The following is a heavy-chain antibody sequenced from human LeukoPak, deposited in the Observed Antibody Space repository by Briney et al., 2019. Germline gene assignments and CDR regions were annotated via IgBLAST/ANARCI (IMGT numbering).Heavy chain of an antibody. Sequence: GGSLTLSCAASGFTFSSYGMHWVRQAPGKGLEWVAFIRYDGSNKYYADSVKGRFTISRDNSKNTLYLQMNSLRAEDTAVYYCAKDSQMATTPDFDYWGQGTLVTVSS. CDR1: GFTFSSYG. CDR3: AKDSQMATTPDFDY. D-gene: IGHD5-24*01. J-gene: IGHJ4*02. V-gene: IGHV3-30*02. CDR2: IRYDGSNK.